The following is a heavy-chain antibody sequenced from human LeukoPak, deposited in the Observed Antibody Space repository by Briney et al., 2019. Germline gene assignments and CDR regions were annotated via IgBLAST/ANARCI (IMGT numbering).Heavy chain of an antibody. V-gene: IGHV3-30*03. D-gene: IGHD6-13*01. CDR2: ISYDGSNK. CDR3: ARDVQQLASYYFDY. CDR1: GFTFSSYG. J-gene: IGHJ4*02. Sequence: GGSLRLSCAASGFTFSSYGMHWVRQAPGKGLEWVAVISYDGSNKYYADSVKGRFTISRDNSKNTLYLQMNSLRAEDTAVYYCARDVQQLASYYFDYWGQGTLVTVSS.